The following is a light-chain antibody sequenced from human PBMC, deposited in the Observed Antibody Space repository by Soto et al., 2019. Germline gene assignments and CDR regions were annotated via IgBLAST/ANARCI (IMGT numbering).Light chain of an antibody. CDR3: QQYGSSGT. Sequence: IVLTHAPGTLPLSPGEIATLSGRASQSVSNNYLAWYQQKPGQAPRLLIYGASNRATGIPDRFSGSGSGTDFTLTISRLEPEDFAVYYCQQYGSSGTFGQGTQVDIK. CDR2: GAS. J-gene: IGKJ1*01. V-gene: IGKV3-20*01. CDR1: QSVSNNY.